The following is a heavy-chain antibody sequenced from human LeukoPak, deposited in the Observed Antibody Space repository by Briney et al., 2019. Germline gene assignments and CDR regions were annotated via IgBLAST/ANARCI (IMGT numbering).Heavy chain of an antibody. CDR1: GYTFTGYG. V-gene: IGHV1-18*01. D-gene: IGHD6-13*01. Sequence: VASVKLSCKASGYTFTGYGISWVRQAPGQGLEWMGWISAYNGNTNYAHKLKGRVTMTTDTSTSTAYMELRSLRTDDTAVYYCARDGPKRGIAAAGTYYYYYYMDVWGKGTTVTVSS. J-gene: IGHJ6*03. CDR2: ISAYNGNT. CDR3: ARDGPKRGIAAAGTYYYYYYMDV.